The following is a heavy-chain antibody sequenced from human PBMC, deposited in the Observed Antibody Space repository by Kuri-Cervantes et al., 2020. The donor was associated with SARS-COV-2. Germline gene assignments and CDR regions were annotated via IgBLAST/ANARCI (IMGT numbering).Heavy chain of an antibody. Sequence: ASVKVSCKASGYTFTGYYMHWVRQAPGQGLEWMGWISAYNGNTNYAQKLQGRVTMTTDTSTSTAYMELRSLRSDDTAVYYCARDLGQLGRAIDYWGQGTLVTVSS. V-gene: IGHV1-18*04. CDR2: ISAYNGNT. CDR3: ARDLGQLGRAIDY. CDR1: GYTFTGYY. D-gene: IGHD6-6*01. J-gene: IGHJ4*02.